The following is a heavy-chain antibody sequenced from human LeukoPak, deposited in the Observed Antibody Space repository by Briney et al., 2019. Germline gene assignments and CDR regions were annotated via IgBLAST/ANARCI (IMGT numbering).Heavy chain of an antibody. Sequence: SQTLSLTCTVSGGSISSGGYYWSWIRQHPGKGLEWIGYIYYSGSTYYNPSLKSRVTISVDTSKNQFSLKPSSVTAADTAVYYCARETIAPTKVDYWGQGTLVTVSS. CDR1: GGSISSGGYY. J-gene: IGHJ4*02. CDR2: IYYSGST. V-gene: IGHV4-31*03. D-gene: IGHD6-13*01. CDR3: ARETIAPTKVDY.